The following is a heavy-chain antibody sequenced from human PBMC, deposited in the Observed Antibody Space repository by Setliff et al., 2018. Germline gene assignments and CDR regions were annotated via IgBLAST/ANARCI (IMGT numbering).Heavy chain of an antibody. V-gene: IGHV3-33*06. CDR2: IWYDGSNK. Sequence: HPGGSLRLSCAASGFTFSSYGMHWVRQAPGKGLEWVAVIWYDGSNKYYADSVKGRFTISRDNSKNTVYLQMNSLRAEDTAVYYCAKGGALLYYFDFWGQGTLVTVSS. CDR1: GFTFSSYG. J-gene: IGHJ4*02. CDR3: AKGGALLYYFDF. D-gene: IGHD2-15*01.